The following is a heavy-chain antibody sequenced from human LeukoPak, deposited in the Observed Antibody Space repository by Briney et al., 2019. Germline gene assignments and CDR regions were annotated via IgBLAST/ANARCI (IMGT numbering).Heavy chain of an antibody. Sequence: GGSLRLSCAAYGFTFSNFGMYWVRQAPGKGLECVAVISYDGSNKYYADSVKGRFTISRDNSKNTLYLQMNSLRLDDTAVYYCARDKYGYNTPIDYWGQGTLVTVSS. D-gene: IGHD5-24*01. CDR3: ARDKYGYNTPIDY. CDR1: GFTFSNFG. V-gene: IGHV3-30-3*01. J-gene: IGHJ4*02. CDR2: ISYDGSNK.